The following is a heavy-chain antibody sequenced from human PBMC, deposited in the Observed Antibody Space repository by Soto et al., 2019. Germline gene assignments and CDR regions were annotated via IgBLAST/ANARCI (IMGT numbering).Heavy chain of an antibody. V-gene: IGHV4-34*01. J-gene: IGHJ3*01. CDR3: ARVPNPFRLKIGYEDAFDF. Sequence: PSETLSLTCAVYGGSFSGYYWSWIRQPPGKGLEWIGEINHSGSTNYNPSLKSRVTISVDTSKNQFSLKLTSVTAADTAVYYCARVPNPFRLKIGYEDAFDFWGQGTMVTVSS. CDR2: INHSGST. CDR1: GGSFSGYY. D-gene: IGHD5-12*01.